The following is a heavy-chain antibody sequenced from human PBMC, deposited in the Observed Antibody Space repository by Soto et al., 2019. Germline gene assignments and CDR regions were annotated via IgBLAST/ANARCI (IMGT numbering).Heavy chain of an antibody. V-gene: IGHV1-69*13. D-gene: IGHD3-22*01. CDR2: IIPIFGTA. CDR1: GGSFSSYA. CDR3: ARDVRPENYYDSSGYSTQLGAYDI. J-gene: IGHJ3*02. Sequence: SVKVSCKASGGSFSSYAISWVRQAPGQGLEWMGGIIPIFGTANYAQKFQGRVTITADESTSTAYMELSSLRSEDTAVYYCARDVRPENYYDSSGYSTQLGAYDIWGQGTMVTVSS.